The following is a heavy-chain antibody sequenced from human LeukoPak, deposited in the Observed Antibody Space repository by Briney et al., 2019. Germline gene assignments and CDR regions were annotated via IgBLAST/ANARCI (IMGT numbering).Heavy chain of an antibody. D-gene: IGHD3-22*01. CDR3: ARRSSGYYAWVFDY. V-gene: IGHV3-48*04. J-gene: IGHJ4*02. CDR1: GFTFSSYW. Sequence: GGSLRLSCVASGFTFSSYWVTWVRQAPGKGLEWVSYISSSGSTIYYADSVKGRFTISRDNAKNSLYLQMNSLRAEDTAVYYCARRSSGYYAWVFDYWGQGTLVTVSS. CDR2: ISSSGSTI.